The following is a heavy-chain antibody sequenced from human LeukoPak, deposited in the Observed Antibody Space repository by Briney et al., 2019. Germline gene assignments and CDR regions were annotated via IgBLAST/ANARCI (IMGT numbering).Heavy chain of an antibody. CDR3: ARDQYDTWSRRGNFDS. V-gene: IGHV3-7*03. D-gene: IGHD3-3*01. Sequence: GGSLRLSCVASGFTFGKYWMSWVRQAPGKGLEWVANIKLDGSEKNYVDSVKGRFTISRDNTKNSLYLQMNSLRVGDTAVFYCARDQYDTWSRRGNFDSWGQGTLVTVSS. CDR1: GFTFGKYW. J-gene: IGHJ4*02. CDR2: IKLDGSEK.